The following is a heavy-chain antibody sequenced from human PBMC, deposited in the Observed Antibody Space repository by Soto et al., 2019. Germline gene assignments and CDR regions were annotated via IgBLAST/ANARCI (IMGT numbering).Heavy chain of an antibody. CDR1: SGPSSSHN. D-gene: IGHD1-1*01. Sequence: QVHLQQSGPGLVKPSETLSLTCTVSSGPSSSHNWGWIRQSPGRGLEWIGYVYNTGGTSYNPSLKSRVNISADTSANHISLTLSSVTAADTAIYYCVRQGIGNLHGLVDVWGQGTTVSVSS. V-gene: IGHV4-59*08. J-gene: IGHJ6*02. CDR3: VRQGIGNLHGLVDV. CDR2: VYNTGGT.